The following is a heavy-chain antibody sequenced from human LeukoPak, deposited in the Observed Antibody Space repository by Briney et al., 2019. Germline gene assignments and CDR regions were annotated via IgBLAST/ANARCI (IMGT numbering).Heavy chain of an antibody. D-gene: IGHD6-19*01. CDR1: GNTFTAYY. CDR2: INPNTGGT. Sequence: ASVKVSCKASGNTFTAYYIHWVRQAPGQGLEWMGWINPNTGGTKYAQNFRGRVTMTRDTSISTVYMELTRLRSDDTAVYLCARSVDRYWGQGTLVTVSS. CDR3: ARSVDRY. J-gene: IGHJ4*02. V-gene: IGHV1-2*02.